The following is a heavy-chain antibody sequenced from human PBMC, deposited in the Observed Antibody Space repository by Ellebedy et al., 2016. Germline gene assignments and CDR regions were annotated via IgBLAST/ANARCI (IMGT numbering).Heavy chain of an antibody. CDR2: IHSSGNT. CDR1: NGSFGVYY. D-gene: IGHD3-9*01. CDR3: ARGLTPHFDS. V-gene: IGHV4-34*01. J-gene: IGHJ4*02. Sequence: SETLSLTCAVSNGSFGVYYWNWIRQPPGKGLEWIGDIHSSGNTNYNPSLKNRVTMSLDTSNNQFSLKLTSVTAADTGVYYCARGLTPHFDSWGQGTLVTVSS.